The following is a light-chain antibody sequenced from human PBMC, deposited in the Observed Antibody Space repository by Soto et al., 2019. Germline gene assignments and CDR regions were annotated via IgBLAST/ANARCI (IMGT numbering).Light chain of an antibody. J-gene: IGLJ1*01. CDR2: EVS. CDR3: TSYAGSHTLGV. Sequence: QSVLTQPPSASGSPGQSVTISCTGTSSDVGGYNYVSWYQQHPGKAPKLMIYEVSKRPSGVPDRFSGSKSGNTASLTVSGLQAEDEADYSCTSYAGSHTLGVSRTGTKLPVL. V-gene: IGLV2-8*01. CDR1: SSDVGGYNY.